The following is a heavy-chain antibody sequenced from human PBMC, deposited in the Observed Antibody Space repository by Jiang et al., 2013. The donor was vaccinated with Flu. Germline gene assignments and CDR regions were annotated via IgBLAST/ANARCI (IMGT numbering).Heavy chain of an antibody. D-gene: IGHD6-13*01. V-gene: IGHV4-39*07. J-gene: IGHJ3*02. CDR2: FYYSGST. CDR3: ARRGYSSSSHAFDI. Sequence: SGSGLVKPSETLSLTCTVSSGSISSSSYYWGWIRQPPGKGLEWIGSFYYSGSTYYNPSLKSRVTISVDTSKNQFSLKLSSVTAADTAVYYCARRGYSSSSHAFDIWGQGTMVTVSS. CDR1: SGSISSSSYY.